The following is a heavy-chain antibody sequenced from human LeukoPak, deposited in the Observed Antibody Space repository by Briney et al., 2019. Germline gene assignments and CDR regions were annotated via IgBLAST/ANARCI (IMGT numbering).Heavy chain of an antibody. Sequence: SGGSLRLSCAASGFTFSSYSMNWVRQAPGKGLEWVAVISYDGSNKYYADSVKGRFTISRDNSKNTLYLQMNSLKAEDTAVYYCARPRGEWELRQAFDIWGQGTMVTVSS. CDR3: ARPRGEWELRQAFDI. CDR1: GFTFSSYS. D-gene: IGHD1-26*01. CDR2: ISYDGSNK. V-gene: IGHV3-30*03. J-gene: IGHJ3*02.